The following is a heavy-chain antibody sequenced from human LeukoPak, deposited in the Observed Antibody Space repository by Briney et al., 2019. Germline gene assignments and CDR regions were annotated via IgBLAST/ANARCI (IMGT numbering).Heavy chain of an antibody. CDR3: AKEHYYGSGSYYNIYYYYGMDV. V-gene: IGHV3-30*18. J-gene: IGHJ6*04. D-gene: IGHD3-10*01. CDR1: GFTFSSYG. Sequence: GGSLRLSCAASGFTFSSYGMHWVRQAPGKGLEWVAVISYGGSNKYYADSVKGRFTISRDNSKNTLYLQMNSLRAEDTAVYYCAKEHYYGSGSYYNIYYYYGMDVWGKGTTVTVSS. CDR2: ISYGGSNK.